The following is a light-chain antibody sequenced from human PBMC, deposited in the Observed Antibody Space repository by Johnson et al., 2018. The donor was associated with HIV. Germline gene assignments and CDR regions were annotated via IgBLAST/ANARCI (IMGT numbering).Light chain of an antibody. CDR1: SSNIGNNY. V-gene: IGLV1-51*01. CDR2: DNN. J-gene: IGLJ1*01. Sequence: QSVLTQPPSMSAAPGQKVTISCSGSSSNIGNNYVSWYQQLPGTAPKLLIYDNNKRPSGIPDRFSASKSGTSATLGITGLQTGDEADYYCGTWDNSLSAGVFGTGTKVTVL. CDR3: GTWDNSLSAGV.